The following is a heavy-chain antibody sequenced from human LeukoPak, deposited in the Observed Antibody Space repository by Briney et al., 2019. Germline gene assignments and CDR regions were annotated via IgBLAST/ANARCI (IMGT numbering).Heavy chain of an antibody. CDR1: GFTFSSYS. V-gene: IGHV3-21*01. CDR2: ISSSSSYI. Sequence: GGSLRLSCAASGFTFSSYSMNWVRQTPGKGLEWVSSISSSSSYIYYADSVKGRFTISRDNAKNSLYLQMNSLRAEDTAVYYCARGGIAVAGTLGYWGQGTLVTVSS. CDR3: ARGGIAVAGTLGY. J-gene: IGHJ4*02. D-gene: IGHD6-19*01.